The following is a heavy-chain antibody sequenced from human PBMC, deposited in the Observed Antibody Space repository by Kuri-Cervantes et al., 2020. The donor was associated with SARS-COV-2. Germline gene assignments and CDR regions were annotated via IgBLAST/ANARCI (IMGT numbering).Heavy chain of an antibody. CDR1: GFTFSDYS. D-gene: IGHD3-10*01. CDR3: ARDVGFGEFPNWFDP. CDR2: ISGISTYI. V-gene: IGHV3-21*01. J-gene: IGHJ5*02. Sequence: GESLKISCAASGFTFSDYSMNWVRQAPGKGLQWVSSISGISTYIYYADSVKGRFTISRDNAKNSLYLQMNSLRAEDTAVYYCARDVGFGEFPNWFDPWGQGTLVTVSS.